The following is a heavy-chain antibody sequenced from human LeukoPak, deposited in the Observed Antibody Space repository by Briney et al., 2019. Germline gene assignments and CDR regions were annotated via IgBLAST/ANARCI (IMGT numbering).Heavy chain of an antibody. V-gene: IGHV1-18*01. J-gene: IGHJ4*02. CDR3: ARDVGCSGGSCYPVYFDY. D-gene: IGHD2-15*01. CDR2: ISAYNGNT. Sequence: ASVKVSCKASGDTFTSYGISWVRQAPGQGLEWMGWISAYNGNTDYAQKLQGRVTLTTDTSTSTAYMELRSLRSDDTAVYCCARDVGCSGGSCYPVYFDYWGQGTLVTVSS. CDR1: GDTFTSYG.